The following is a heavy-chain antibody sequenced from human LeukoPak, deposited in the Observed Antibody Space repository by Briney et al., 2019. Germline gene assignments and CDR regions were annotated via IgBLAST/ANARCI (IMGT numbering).Heavy chain of an antibody. Sequence: SETLSLTCTVSGGSLSSFSWSWIRQPAGKGLEWIGRMYSSGSSNYNPSLKSRVSMSLDTSKNQFSLKLSTVTAADTAVYYCARWSSGSYYYVDYWGQGTLVTVSS. J-gene: IGHJ4*02. V-gene: IGHV4-4*07. D-gene: IGHD3-22*01. CDR3: ARWSSGSYYYVDY. CDR1: GGSLSSFS. CDR2: MYSSGSS.